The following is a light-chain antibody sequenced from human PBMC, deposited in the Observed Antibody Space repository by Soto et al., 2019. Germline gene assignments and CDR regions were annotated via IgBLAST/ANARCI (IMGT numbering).Light chain of an antibody. CDR3: QRYNDWPFA. CDR2: GAS. Sequence: EIVLTQSPATLSVSPGEKATLSCRASETLIRFLAWYQQKPGQAPRLLIYGASTRATGIPARFSGSGSATDFTLTISSLQSEDFAVYYCQRYNDWPFAVGQGTKLEIK. J-gene: IGKJ2*01. CDR1: ETLIRF. V-gene: IGKV3-15*01.